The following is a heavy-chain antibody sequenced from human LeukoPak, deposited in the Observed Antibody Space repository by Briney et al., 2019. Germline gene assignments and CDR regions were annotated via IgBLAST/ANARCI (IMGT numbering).Heavy chain of an antibody. D-gene: IGHD7-27*01. CDR1: GGSINYYY. Sequence: TSETLSLTCTVSGGSINYYYWMWIRQPPGKGLEWIGYIYYSGGTHYNPSLKSRATMLVDTSKNQFSLKLTAVTAADTAVYYCARETPGAGHFDYWGQGSLVTVSS. CDR2: IYYSGGT. V-gene: IGHV4-59*01. J-gene: IGHJ4*02. CDR3: ARETPGAGHFDY.